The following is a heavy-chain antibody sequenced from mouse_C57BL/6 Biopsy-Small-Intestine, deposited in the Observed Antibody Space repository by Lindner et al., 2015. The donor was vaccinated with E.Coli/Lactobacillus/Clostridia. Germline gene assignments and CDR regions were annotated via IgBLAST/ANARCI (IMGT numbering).Heavy chain of an antibody. Sequence: SVKVSCKASGGTFSSYAISWVRQAPGQGLEWMGGIIPIFGTANYAQKFQGRVTITADESTSTAYMELSSLRSEDTAVYYCARVGLFGWELLNYFDYWGQGTLVTVSS. D-gene: IGHD1-1*02. CDR2: IIPIFGTA. V-gene: IGHV1-81*01. CDR3: ARVGLFGWELLNYFDY. J-gene: IGHJ2*01. CDR1: GGTFSSYA.